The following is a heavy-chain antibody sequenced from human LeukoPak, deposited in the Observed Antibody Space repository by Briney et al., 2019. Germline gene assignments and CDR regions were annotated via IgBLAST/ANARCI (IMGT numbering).Heavy chain of an antibody. Sequence: PGGSLRLSCAASGFTVSSNYMSWVRQAPGRGLEWVSVIYSGGSTYYADSVKGRFTISRDNSKNTLFLQMNSLRAGDTAVYYCAKDAAGPEYWGQGTLVTVSS. CDR3: AKDAAGPEY. CDR2: IYSGGST. D-gene: IGHD6-13*01. V-gene: IGHV3-66*01. J-gene: IGHJ4*02. CDR1: GFTVSSNY.